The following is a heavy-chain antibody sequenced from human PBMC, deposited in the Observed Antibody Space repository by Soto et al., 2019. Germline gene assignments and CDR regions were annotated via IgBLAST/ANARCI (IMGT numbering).Heavy chain of an antibody. CDR1: VFTFSDYY. CDR2: ISSSGSGI. D-gene: IGHD2-8*01. V-gene: IGHV3-11*01. CDR3: ARAYYDAFDI. J-gene: IGHJ3*02. Sequence: VGSLRLSCAASVFTFSDYYMTCIRQAPGKGLEWVSYISSSGSGIYYADSVKGRFTISRDNAKNSLYLQMSGLRAEDTAVFYCARAYYDAFDIWGQGTMVTVS.